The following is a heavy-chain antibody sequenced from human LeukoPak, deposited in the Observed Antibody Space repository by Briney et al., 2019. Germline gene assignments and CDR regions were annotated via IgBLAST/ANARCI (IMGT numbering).Heavy chain of an antibody. Sequence: GGSLRLSCAASGFTVSSNYMSWVRQAPGKGLEWVSVIYSGGSTYYADSVKGRFTISRDNSKNTLYLQMNSLRAEDTAVYYCARAYCSSTSCYDYFQHWGQGTLVTVSS. CDR3: ARAYCSSTSCYDYFQH. CDR1: GFTVSSNY. J-gene: IGHJ1*01. V-gene: IGHV3-53*01. D-gene: IGHD2-2*01. CDR2: IYSGGST.